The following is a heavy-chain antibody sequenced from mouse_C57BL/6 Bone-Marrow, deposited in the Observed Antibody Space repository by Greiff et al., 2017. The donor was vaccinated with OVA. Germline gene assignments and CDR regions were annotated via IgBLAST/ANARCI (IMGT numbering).Heavy chain of an antibody. J-gene: IGHJ4*01. CDR2: ISSGGSYT. D-gene: IGHD6-1*01. Sequence: EVKLVESGGDLVKPGGSLKLSCAASGFTFSSYGMSWVRQTPDKRLEWVATISSGGSYTYYPDSVKGRFTISRDNAKNTVYLQMSSLKSEDTAVYYCAGLNHWGQGTSVTVAS. CDR3: AGLNH. V-gene: IGHV5-6*01. CDR1: GFTFSSYG.